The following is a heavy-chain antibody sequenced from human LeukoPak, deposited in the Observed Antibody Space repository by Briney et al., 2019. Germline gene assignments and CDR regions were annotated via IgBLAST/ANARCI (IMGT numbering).Heavy chain of an antibody. D-gene: IGHD5-18*01. CDR3: ARAGYSYGYPPKEAYNWFDP. V-gene: IGHV4-34*01. Sequence: SETLSLTCAVYGGSFSGYYWSWIRQPQGKGLEWIGEINHSGSTNYNPSLKTRVPISVDTSKNQFSLKLSSVTAADTAVYYCARAGYSYGYPPKEAYNWFDPWGQGTLVTVSS. CDR2: INHSGST. CDR1: GGSFSGYY. J-gene: IGHJ5*02.